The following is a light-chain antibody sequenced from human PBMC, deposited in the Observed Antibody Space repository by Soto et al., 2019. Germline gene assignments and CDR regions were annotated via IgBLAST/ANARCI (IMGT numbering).Light chain of an antibody. CDR2: EVS. V-gene: IGLV2-23*02. Sequence: QSVLTQPASVSGSPGQSIAISCTGTSGDVGRYNFVSWYKQYPGKAPKLVISEVSKRPSGVSSRFSGSKSGNTASLTISGLQAEDEADYYCCSHAGSDTWVFGGGTQLTVL. CDR1: SGDVGRYNF. J-gene: IGLJ3*02. CDR3: CSHAGSDTWV.